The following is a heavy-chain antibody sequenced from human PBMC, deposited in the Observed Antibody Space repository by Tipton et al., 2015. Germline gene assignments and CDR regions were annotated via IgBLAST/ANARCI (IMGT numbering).Heavy chain of an antibody. Sequence: SLRLSCAASGFTFSDHYMDWVRQAPGKGLEWVGRSRNRVNSYTTEYAASVKGRFTVSRDDSKNSLYLQMNSLKTEDTAVYYCARLRRDYYFDYWGQGTLVTVSS. V-gene: IGHV3-72*01. D-gene: IGHD2-21*02. CDR1: GFTFSDHY. CDR3: ARLRRDYYFDY. CDR2: SRNRVNSYTT. J-gene: IGHJ4*02.